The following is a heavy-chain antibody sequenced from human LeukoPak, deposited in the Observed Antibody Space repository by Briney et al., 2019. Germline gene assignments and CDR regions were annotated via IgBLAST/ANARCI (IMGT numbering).Heavy chain of an antibody. V-gene: IGHV3-30*04. J-gene: IGHJ1*01. Sequence: GGSLRLSCAASGFIFDDYTMHWVRQAPGKGLEWVAVISYDGSNKYYADSVKGRFTISRDNSKNTLYLQMNSLRAEDTAVYYCANGLGDYGDAEYFQHWGQGTLVTVSS. D-gene: IGHD4-17*01. CDR3: ANGLGDYGDAEYFQH. CDR1: GFIFDDYT. CDR2: ISYDGSNK.